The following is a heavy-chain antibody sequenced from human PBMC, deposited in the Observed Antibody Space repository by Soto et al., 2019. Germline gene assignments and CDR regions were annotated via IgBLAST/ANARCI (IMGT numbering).Heavy chain of an antibody. CDR2: INPSGDST. J-gene: IGHJ6*02. Sequence: QVQLVQSGAEVRSPGASVKVSCTASGDSFTNYFIHWVRQAPGQGLEWMAIINPSGDSTTSGQKLYGRVPMTSDAPMSIVMLRLRNLRSEDNAVYYCARSAHQGVHDSGLDLWGQGTTVTVSS. CDR1: GDSFTNYF. D-gene: IGHD6-25*01. CDR3: ARSAHQGVHDSGLDL. V-gene: IGHV1-46*01.